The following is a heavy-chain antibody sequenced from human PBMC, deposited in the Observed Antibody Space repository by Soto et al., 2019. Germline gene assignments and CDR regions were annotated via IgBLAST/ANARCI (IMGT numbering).Heavy chain of an antibody. V-gene: IGHV4-34*01. Sequence: QVQLQQWGAGLLKPSETLSLTCAVYGGSLSGYYWNWIRQPPGKGLEWIGEINHSGSTNYNPSLKSRVTISVDTSKNQFSLKLSSVTAADTAVFYCAREGGVMGFDGFDIWGQGTVVTVSS. CDR3: AREGGVMGFDGFDI. CDR2: INHSGST. CDR1: GGSLSGYY. D-gene: IGHD3-16*01. J-gene: IGHJ3*02.